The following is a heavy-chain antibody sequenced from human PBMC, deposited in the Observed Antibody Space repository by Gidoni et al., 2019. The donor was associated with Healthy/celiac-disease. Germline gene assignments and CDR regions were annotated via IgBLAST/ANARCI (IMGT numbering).Heavy chain of an antibody. CDR2: INHSGST. CDR3: ARSQQWLGPFDY. V-gene: IGHV4-34*01. CDR1: GGSFSGYY. D-gene: IGHD6-19*01. J-gene: IGHJ4*02. Sequence: QVQLQQWGAGLLKPSETLSLTCAVYGGSFSGYYWSWIRQPPGKGLEWIGEINHSGSTNYNPSLKSRVTISVDTSKNQFSLKLSSVTAADTAVYYCARSQQWLGPFDYWGQGTLVTVSS.